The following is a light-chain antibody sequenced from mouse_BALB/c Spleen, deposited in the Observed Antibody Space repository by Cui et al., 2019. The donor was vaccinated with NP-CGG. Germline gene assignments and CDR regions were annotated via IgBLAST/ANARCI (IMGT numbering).Light chain of an antibody. CDR1: TGAVTTSNY. V-gene: IGLV1*01. Sequence: QAVLTQVSALTTSPGETVTLTCRSRTGAVTTSNYANWVQEKPDHLFTGLIGGTNNRAPGVPARFSGSLIGDKAALTITGAQTEDEAIYFCALWYSNHWVFGGGTKLTVL. CDR2: GTN. CDR3: ALWYSNHWV. J-gene: IGLJ1*01.